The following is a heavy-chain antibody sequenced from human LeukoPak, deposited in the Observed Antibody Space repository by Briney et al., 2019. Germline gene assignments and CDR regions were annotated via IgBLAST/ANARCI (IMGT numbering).Heavy chain of an antibody. J-gene: IGHJ5*01. V-gene: IGHV3-30*18. CDR1: GITLSSYG. D-gene: IGHD2-2*02. CDR2: IAYDVKKE. Sequence: PGGSLRLSCGASGITLSSYGMQWARQAPGKGLEWLAGIAYDVKKEYYTDSVKGRFTISRDNSKNTLYLQMNSLRVEDTAVYYCAKNRIPTAITPDSWGQGTLVTVSS. CDR3: AKNRIPTAITPDS.